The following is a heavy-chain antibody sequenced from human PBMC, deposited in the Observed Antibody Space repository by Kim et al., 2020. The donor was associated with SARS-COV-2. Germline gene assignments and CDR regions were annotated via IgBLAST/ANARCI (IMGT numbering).Heavy chain of an antibody. J-gene: IGHJ4*02. CDR3: ASQDSSGWP. V-gene: IGHV3-30-3*01. CDR1: GFTFSSYA. CDR2: ISYDGSNK. D-gene: IGHD6-19*01. Sequence: GGSLRLSCAASGFTFSSYAMHWVRQAPGKGLEWVAVISYDGSNKYYADSVKGRFTISRDNSKNTLYLQMNSLRAEDTAVYYCASQDSSGWPWGQGTLVTVSS.